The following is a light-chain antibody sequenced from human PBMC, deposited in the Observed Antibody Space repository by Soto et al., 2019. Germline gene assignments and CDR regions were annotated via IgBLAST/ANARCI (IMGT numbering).Light chain of an antibody. CDR2: GSS. J-gene: IGKJ2*01. V-gene: IGKV3-20*01. Sequence: EVVLTQSPGTLSLSPGERATLSCRASQSVSNNYFAWYQQKPGQAPRLLIFGSSNRSSGIPDRFSGSGAGTDFTLNISRLEADDCAVYYCQQYGSSPPYTFGQGTKLEIK. CDR1: QSVSNNY. CDR3: QQYGSSPPYT.